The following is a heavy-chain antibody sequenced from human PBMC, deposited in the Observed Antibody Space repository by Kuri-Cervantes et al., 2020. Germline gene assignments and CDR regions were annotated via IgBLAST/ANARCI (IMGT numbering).Heavy chain of an antibody. J-gene: IGHJ4*02. V-gene: IGHV4-38-2*01. CDR1: GFTFSSNA. CDR2: ISHSGST. CDR3: ARTRKGRSGSYDY. D-gene: IGHD3-10*01. Sequence: ESLKISCAASGFTFSSNAMSWVRQAPGKGLEWIGSISHSGSTYYNPSLKSRVTISEDTSKNQFSLQLTSVTAADTAVYYCARTRKGRSGSYDYWGQGTLVTVSS.